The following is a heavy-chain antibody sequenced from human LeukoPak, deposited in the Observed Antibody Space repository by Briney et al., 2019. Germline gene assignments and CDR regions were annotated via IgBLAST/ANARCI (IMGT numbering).Heavy chain of an antibody. V-gene: IGHV4-39*01. CDR3: ARIQSRWLQFFDY. CDR1: GGSISSSSYY. Sequence: SETLSLTCTVSGGSISSSSYYWGWIRQPPGTGLEWIGSIYYSGSTYYNPSLKSRVTISVDTSKNQFSLKLSSVTAADTAVYYCARIQSRWLQFFDYWGQGTLATVSS. CDR2: IYYSGST. J-gene: IGHJ4*02. D-gene: IGHD5-12*01.